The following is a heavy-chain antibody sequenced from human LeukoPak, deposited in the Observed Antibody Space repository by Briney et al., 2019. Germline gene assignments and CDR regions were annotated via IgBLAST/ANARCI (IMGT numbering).Heavy chain of an antibody. CDR2: INTGSTHT. CDR3: TREDNWYFDL. V-gene: IGHV3-11*05. J-gene: IGHJ2*01. Sequence: GGSLRLSCAASGFTFSDYYMTWIRQAPGKGLELLSYINTGSTHTNYANSVKGRFPISRDNAKNSLYLQLNSLRAEDAAVYYCTREDNWYFDLWGRGTLVTVSS. CDR1: GFTFSDYY.